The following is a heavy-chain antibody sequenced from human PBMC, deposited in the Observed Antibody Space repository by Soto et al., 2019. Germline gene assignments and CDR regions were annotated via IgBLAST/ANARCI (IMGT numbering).Heavy chain of an antibody. V-gene: IGHV1-2*04. D-gene: IGHD5-12*01. J-gene: IGHJ4*02. CDR2: INPNSGGT. CDR3: ARDLRYSGYDRGFDY. CDR1: GYTFTGYY. Sequence: ASVTVSCKASGYTFTGYYMHWVRQAPGQGLEWMGWINPNSGGTNYAQKFQGWVTMTRDTSISTAYMELSRLRSDDTAVYYCARDLRYSGYDRGFDYWGQGTLVTVSS.